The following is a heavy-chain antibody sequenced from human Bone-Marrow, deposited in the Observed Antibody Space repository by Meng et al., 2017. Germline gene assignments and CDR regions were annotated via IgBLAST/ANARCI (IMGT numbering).Heavy chain of an antibody. CDR3: ARGDGYNRYFDY. D-gene: IGHD5-24*01. CDR2: IYHSGTA. CDR1: GGSISSDNYP. J-gene: IGHJ4*02. V-gene: IGHV4-30-2*01. Sequence: QLQLQESGSGLVKPSQALSRTCAVSGGSISSDNYPCSWIRQPPGKGLESIGYIYHSGTAYYNPSLESRVTISVDRSKNQFSLKLSSVTAADTAVYYCARGDGYNRYFDYWGQGTLVTVSS.